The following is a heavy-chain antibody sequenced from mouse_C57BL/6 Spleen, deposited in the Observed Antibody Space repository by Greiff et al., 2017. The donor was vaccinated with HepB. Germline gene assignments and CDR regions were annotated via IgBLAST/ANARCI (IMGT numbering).Heavy chain of an antibody. D-gene: IGHD1-1*01. V-gene: IGHV1-76*01. CDR3: ARLGMGTVVATDAMDY. CDR1: GYTFTDYY. Sequence: QVQLQQPGAELVRPGASVKLSCKASGYTFTDYYINWVKQRPGQGLEWIARIYPGSGNTYYNEKFKGKATLTAEKSSSTAYMQLSSLTSEDSAVYFCARLGMGTVVATDAMDYWGQGTSVTVSS. CDR2: IYPGSGNT. J-gene: IGHJ4*01.